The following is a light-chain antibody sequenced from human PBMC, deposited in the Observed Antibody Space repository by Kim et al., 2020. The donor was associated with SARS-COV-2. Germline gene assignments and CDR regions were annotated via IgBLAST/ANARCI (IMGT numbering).Light chain of an antibody. J-gene: IGKJ1*01. CDR3: QQYVSWM. CDR2: GAS. V-gene: IGKV3-15*01. Sequence: EIVMTQSPGTLSVSPGERATLSCRASQIVGTNLAWYQQKPGQSPRLLINGASTRTTGVPGRFSGSGSGTEFTLTISSLQSEDFAVYYCQQYVSWMFGQGTKVDIK. CDR1: QIVGTN.